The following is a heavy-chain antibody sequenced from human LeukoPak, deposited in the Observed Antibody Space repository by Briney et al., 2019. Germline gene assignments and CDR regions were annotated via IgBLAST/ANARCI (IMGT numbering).Heavy chain of an antibody. CDR1: GYTFTSYG. D-gene: IGHD2-21*01. Sequence: ASVKVSCKASGYTFTSYGISWVRQAPGQGLEWMGWISPYNGNTNHAPKLQGRLTMTTDTSTRTPYMELSSLRSDDTAVYYCARDRQCGYWGQGTLVTVSS. CDR3: ARDRQCGY. CDR2: ISPYNGNT. V-gene: IGHV1-18*01. J-gene: IGHJ4*02.